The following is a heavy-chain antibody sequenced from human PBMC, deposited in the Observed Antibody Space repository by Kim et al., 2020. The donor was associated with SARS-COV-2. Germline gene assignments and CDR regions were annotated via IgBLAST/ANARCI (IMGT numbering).Heavy chain of an antibody. V-gene: IGHV1-69*04. J-gene: IGHJ4*02. Sequence: SVKVSCKASGGTFNNYVISWVRQAPGRGLEWMGRIIPILDIVNYAQNLQGRVTITADKSTSTAYMELSSLRSEDTAVYYCARAGVDYDSSGSYYFDYWGQGTLVTVSS. D-gene: IGHD3-22*01. CDR3: ARAGVDYDSSGSYYFDY. CDR1: GGTFNNYV. CDR2: IIPILDIV.